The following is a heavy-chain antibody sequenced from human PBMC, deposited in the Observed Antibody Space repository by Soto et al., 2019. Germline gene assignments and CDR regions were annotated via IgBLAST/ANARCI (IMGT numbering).Heavy chain of an antibody. D-gene: IGHD2-15*01. V-gene: IGHV3-9*01. CDR2: ISWNSGSI. J-gene: IGHJ3*02. Sequence: GGSLRLSCAASGFTFDDYAMHWVRQAPGKGLEWVSGISWNSGSIGYADSVKGRFTISRDNAKNSLYLQMNSLRAEDTALYYCAKDGDIVVVGYAFDIWGQGTMVTVSS. CDR3: AKDGDIVVVGYAFDI. CDR1: GFTFDDYA.